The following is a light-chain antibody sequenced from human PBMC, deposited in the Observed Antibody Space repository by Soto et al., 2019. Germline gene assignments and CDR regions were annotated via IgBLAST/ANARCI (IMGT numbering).Light chain of an antibody. J-gene: IGLJ2*01. CDR2: GNS. CDR3: QSYDSSLGEV. V-gene: IGLV1-40*01. CDR1: SSNIGAGYD. Sequence: QSVLTQPPSVSGASGQRVTISCTGSSSNIGAGYDVHWYQQLPGTAPKLLIYGNSNRPSGVPDRFSGSKSGTSASLAITGLQAEDEADYYCQSYDSSLGEVFGGGTKLTVL.